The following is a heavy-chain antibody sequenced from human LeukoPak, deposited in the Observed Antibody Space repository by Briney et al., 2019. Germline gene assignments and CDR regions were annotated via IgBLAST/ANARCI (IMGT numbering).Heavy chain of an antibody. CDR3: ARGREDYGDYTPDY. Sequence: GGSLRLSCAASGFTFSTYAMSWVRQAPGKGLEWVSAISGSGGSTYYVDSVKGRFTISRDNSKNTLYLQMNSLRAEDTAIYYFARGREDYGDYTPDYLGQGTLVTVSS. CDR2: ISGSGGST. V-gene: IGHV3-23*01. CDR1: GFTFSTYA. D-gene: IGHD4-17*01. J-gene: IGHJ4*02.